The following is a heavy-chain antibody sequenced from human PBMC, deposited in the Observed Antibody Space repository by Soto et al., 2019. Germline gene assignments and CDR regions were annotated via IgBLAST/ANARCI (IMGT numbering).Heavy chain of an antibody. D-gene: IGHD6-19*01. Sequence: SLRLSCAASAFTFSDYYMSGIRHAPGKGLEWVSYISSSSSCTNYADSVKGRFTISRDNAKNSLYLHMNSLRAEDTAVYYCARDRYSSGWYDFDYWGQATLVTVPS. CDR2: ISSSSSCT. J-gene: IGHJ4*02. CDR1: AFTFSDYY. CDR3: ARDRYSSGWYDFDY. V-gene: IGHV3-11*06.